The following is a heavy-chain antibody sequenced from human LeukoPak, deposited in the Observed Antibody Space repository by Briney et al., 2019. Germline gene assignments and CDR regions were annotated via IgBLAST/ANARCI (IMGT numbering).Heavy chain of an antibody. CDR1: GCTFTSSA. CDR2: IVVGSGNT. CDR3: AALPLRSSWYIFDY. V-gene: IGHV1-58*02. D-gene: IGHD6-13*01. Sequence: ASVKVSCKASGCTFTSSAMQWVRQARGQRLEWIGGIVVGSGNTNYAQKLQERVTITRDMSTSTAYLELSRLRSEDTAVYYCAALPLRSSWYIFDYWGQGTLVTVSS. J-gene: IGHJ4*02.